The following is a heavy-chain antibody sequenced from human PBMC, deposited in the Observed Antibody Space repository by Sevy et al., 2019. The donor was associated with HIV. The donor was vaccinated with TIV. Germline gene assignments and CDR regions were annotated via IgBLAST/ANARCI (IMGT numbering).Heavy chain of an antibody. CDR1: GFNLSPYW. V-gene: IGHV3-7*01. Sequence: GGCLRLSCVASGFNLSPYWMTWVRQAPGKGLEWVVNIKQDGNEKYYVDAVKGRFTVSRDNAKNALYLQMYSLRVEDTAVYFCASNTYHYDSNTYYPVYWGQGTRVTVSS. J-gene: IGHJ4*02. D-gene: IGHD3-22*01. CDR2: IKQDGNEK. CDR3: ASNTYHYDSNTYYPVY.